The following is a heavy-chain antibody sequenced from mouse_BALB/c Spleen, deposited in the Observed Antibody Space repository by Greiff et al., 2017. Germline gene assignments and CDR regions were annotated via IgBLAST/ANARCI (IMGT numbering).Heavy chain of an antibody. V-gene: IGHV5-12-2*01. CDR1: GFTFSSYT. J-gene: IGHJ4*01. CDR3: ARHGAHRVAMDY. D-gene: IGHD1-3*01. CDR2: ISNGGGST. Sequence: EVKLVESGGGLVQPGGSLKLSCAASGFTFSSYTMSWVRQTPEKRLEWVAYISNGGGSTYYPDTVKGRFTISRDNAKNTLYLQMSSLKSEDTAMYYCARHGAHRVAMDYWGQGTSVTVSS.